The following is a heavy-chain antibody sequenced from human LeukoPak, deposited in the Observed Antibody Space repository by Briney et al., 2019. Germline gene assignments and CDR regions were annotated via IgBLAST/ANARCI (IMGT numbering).Heavy chain of an antibody. D-gene: IGHD3-16*01. CDR3: ARRLGVNPPSSNWFDP. CDR1: GGSISSYY. V-gene: IGHV4-59*08. CDR2: IYYSGST. J-gene: IGHJ5*02. Sequence: PSETLSLTCTVSGGSISSYYWNWIRQPPGKGLEWIGYIYYSGSTNYNPSLKSRVTISVDTSKNQFSLKLSSVTAADTAVYYCARRLGVNPPSSNWFDPWGQGTLVTVSS.